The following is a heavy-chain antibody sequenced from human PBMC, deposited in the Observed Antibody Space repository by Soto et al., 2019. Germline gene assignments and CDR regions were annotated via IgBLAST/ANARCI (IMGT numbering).Heavy chain of an antibody. CDR1: GFTFSSYA. D-gene: IGHD1-26*01. J-gene: IGHJ6*02. V-gene: IGHV3-23*01. CDR2: ISGSGGNT. CDR3: AMLYSGSYSYHGMDV. Sequence: EVQLLESGGDLVQPGGSLRLSCAASGFTFSSYAMNWVRQAPGKGLEWVSAISGSGGNTFYADSVKGRFTISRDNSKNTLFLQMHSLRAEDTSIYYCAMLYSGSYSYHGMDVWGQGTTVTVSS.